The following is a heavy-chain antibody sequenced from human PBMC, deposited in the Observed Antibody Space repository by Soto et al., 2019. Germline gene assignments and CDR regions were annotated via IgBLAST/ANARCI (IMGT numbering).Heavy chain of an antibody. D-gene: IGHD6-13*01. CDR3: ARGPSSSWFDY. CDR1: GGSISSGGYY. J-gene: IGHJ4*02. V-gene: IGHV4-31*02. Sequence: SETLSLTCTVSGGSISSGGYYWSWIRQHPGKGLEWIGYIYYSGSTYYNPSLKSRVTISVDTSKNQFSLKLSSVTAADTAVYYCARGPSSSWFDYWGQGTLVTVSS. CDR2: IYYSGST.